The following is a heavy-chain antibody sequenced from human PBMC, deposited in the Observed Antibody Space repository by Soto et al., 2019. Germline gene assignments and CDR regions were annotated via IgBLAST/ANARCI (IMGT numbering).Heavy chain of an antibody. D-gene: IGHD3-16*01. Sequence: GGSLRLSCAASGFTFGTYSLNWVRQAPGKGLEWISYIGYSASPVSYADSVKGRFTISRDNARNSLYLQMNSLRADDTAVYYCARDWSYVFDYWGQGMLVTVSS. CDR2: IGYSASPV. CDR3: ARDWSYVFDY. V-gene: IGHV3-48*01. J-gene: IGHJ4*02. CDR1: GFTFGTYS.